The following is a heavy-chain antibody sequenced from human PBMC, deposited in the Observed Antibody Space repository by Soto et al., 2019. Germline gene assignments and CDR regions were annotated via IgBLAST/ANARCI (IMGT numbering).Heavy chain of an antibody. Sequence: EVQLLESGGGLVQPGGSLRLSCAASGFTFSLYAMSWVRQAPGKGLEWVSVISGSGGSTYYADSVKGRFTVSRDNSKNTLYLQMNSLGVEDTAVYYCAKSVGGTNYYYGMDVWGRGTTVNVSS. V-gene: IGHV3-23*01. CDR1: GFTFSLYA. D-gene: IGHD2-15*01. J-gene: IGHJ6*02. CDR3: AKSVGGTNYYYGMDV. CDR2: ISGSGGST.